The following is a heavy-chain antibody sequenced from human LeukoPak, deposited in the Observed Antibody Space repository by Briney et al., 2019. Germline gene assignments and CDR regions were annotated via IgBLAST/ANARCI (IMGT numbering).Heavy chain of an antibody. CDR3: ARDSSWPYDILTAYYYYYGMDV. D-gene: IGHD3-9*01. Sequence: SETLSLTCTVSGGSISSSSYYWGWIRQPPGKGLEWIGSIYYSGSTYYNPSLKSRVTISVDTSKNQFSLKLSSVTAADTAVYYCARDSSWPYDILTAYYYYYGMDVWGQGTTVTVSS. CDR2: IYYSGST. J-gene: IGHJ6*02. V-gene: IGHV4-39*07. CDR1: GGSISSSSYY.